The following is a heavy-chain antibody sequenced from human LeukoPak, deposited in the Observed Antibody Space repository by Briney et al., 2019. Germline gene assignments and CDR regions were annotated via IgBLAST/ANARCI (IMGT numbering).Heavy chain of an antibody. V-gene: IGHV3-7*01. J-gene: IGHJ4*02. D-gene: IGHD2-21*01. Sequence: PGGSLRLSCAASGFTLSQYWMSWVRQAPGKGLEWVANVTPDGSDTHYVDSVKGRFTISRDNAKNSLYLQMNSLRAEDSAVYYCARDATRGGDFDYWGQGTLVTVSS. CDR2: VTPDGSDT. CDR1: GFTLSQYW. CDR3: ARDATRGGDFDY.